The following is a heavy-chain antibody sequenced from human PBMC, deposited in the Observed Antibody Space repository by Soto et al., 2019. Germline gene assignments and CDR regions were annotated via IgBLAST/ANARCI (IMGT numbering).Heavy chain of an antibody. CDR2: SRGSPDSA. J-gene: IGHJ2*01. CDR3: AKEGYLYWYFDL. D-gene: IGHD5-12*01. CDR1: GFTFSSYA. Sequence: EVQLLESGGGLVQPGGSLRLSCAASGFTFSSYAMTWVRQAPGKGLEWVSASRGSPDSAHYADSVKGRFTISRDNSKNTLYLQMNSLRDEDTAVYYCAKEGYLYWYFDLWGRGALVTVSA. V-gene: IGHV3-23*01.